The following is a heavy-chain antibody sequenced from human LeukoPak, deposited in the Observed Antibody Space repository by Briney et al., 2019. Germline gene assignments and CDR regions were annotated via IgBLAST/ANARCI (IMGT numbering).Heavy chain of an antibody. CDR3: ARDCIGCHGFDY. CDR2: VSAYADNT. CDR1: GYTFTSYD. V-gene: IGHV1-18*01. Sequence: ASVKVSCKASGYTFTSYDINWVRQAPGQGLEWMGWVSAYADNTNYVQKLQGRVTMTTDTSTSTAYMELRGLISDDTAIYYCARDCIGCHGFDYWGQGTLVTVSS. D-gene: IGHD2-15*01. J-gene: IGHJ4*02.